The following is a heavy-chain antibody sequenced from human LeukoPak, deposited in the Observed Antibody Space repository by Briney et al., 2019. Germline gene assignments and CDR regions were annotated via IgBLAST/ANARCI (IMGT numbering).Heavy chain of an antibody. J-gene: IGHJ5*02. Sequence: ALVKVSCKASGYTFTSYGFNWVRQAPGQGLEWMGWISGKDGRTRYAQKFQGRGTMTIDTSTSTAYMELRSLTSDDTAVYYCARDGELGAALGGASYFWLDPWGQGTLVTVSS. CDR3: ARDGELGAALGGASYFWLDP. D-gene: IGHD6-25*01. V-gene: IGHV1-18*04. CDR2: ISGKDGRT. CDR1: GYTFTSYG.